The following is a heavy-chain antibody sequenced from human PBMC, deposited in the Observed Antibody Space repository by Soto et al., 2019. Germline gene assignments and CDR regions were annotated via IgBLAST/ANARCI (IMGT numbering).Heavy chain of an antibody. V-gene: IGHV2-5*01. CDR1: GFSLTSSGVG. CDR2: IYWNDDD. D-gene: IGHD6-19*01. J-gene: IGHJ4*02. CDR3: AHRPGGSGFRYYFDY. Sequence: QLTLKESGPPLVKPTQTLTLTCSFSGFSLTSSGVGVGWFRQPPGKALEWLGLIYWNDDDRYRASLHSRLTITKDTSKNQVVLTMTNMDPEDTATYYCAHRPGGSGFRYYFDYWGQGTLVTVSS.